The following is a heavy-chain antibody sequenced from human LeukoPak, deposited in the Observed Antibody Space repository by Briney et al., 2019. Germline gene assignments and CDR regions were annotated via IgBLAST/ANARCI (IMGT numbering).Heavy chain of an antibody. CDR2: IKSKTDGGTT. V-gene: IGHV3-15*01. CDR3: TTDPTPLSILRFLPVAYYYYGMDV. CDR1: GFTFSNAW. Sequence: PGGSLRLSCAASGFTFSNAWMSWVRQAPGKGLEWVGRIKSKTDGGTTDYAAPVKGRFTISRDDSKNTLYLQMNSLKTEDTAVYYCTTDPTPLSILRFLPVAYYYYGMDVWGQGTTVTVSS. J-gene: IGHJ6*02. D-gene: IGHD3-3*01.